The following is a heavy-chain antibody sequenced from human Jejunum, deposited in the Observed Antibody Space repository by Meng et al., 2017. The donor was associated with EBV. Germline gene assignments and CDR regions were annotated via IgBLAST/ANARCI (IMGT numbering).Heavy chain of an antibody. CDR1: GGSFSGYY. V-gene: IGHV4-34*01. D-gene: IGHD2-8*02. CDR2: VHFSGIT. Sequence: VQLHTWGAGLLRPTETRSLTCAVYGGSFSGYYWSWVRQPPGRGLEYIGEVHFSGITNYTPSLKSRVTMSVDASKNQFSLRLTSVTAADTAVYYCARRTGDYVVGYWGQGTLVTVSS. J-gene: IGHJ4*02. CDR3: ARRTGDYVVGY.